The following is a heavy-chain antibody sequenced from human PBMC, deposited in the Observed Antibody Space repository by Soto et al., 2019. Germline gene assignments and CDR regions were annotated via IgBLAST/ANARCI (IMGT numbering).Heavy chain of an antibody. J-gene: IGHJ5*02. D-gene: IGHD3-22*01. V-gene: IGHV4-4*02. CDR3: ARDGGRSGYYYGWFDP. Sequence: SETLSLTCAVSGGSFTSNNWWTWVRQPPGQGLEWIGEIYRTGSTNYNPSLKNRVTISLDKSENQFSLKVTSLTAADTAVYYRARDGGRSGYYYGWFDPWGEGTLVTVSS. CDR2: IYRTGST. CDR1: GGSFTSNNW.